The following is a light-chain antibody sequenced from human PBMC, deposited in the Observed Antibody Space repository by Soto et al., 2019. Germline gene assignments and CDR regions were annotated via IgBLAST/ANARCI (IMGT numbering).Light chain of an antibody. CDR2: TNN. CDR3: ASWDDSRRALV. J-gene: IGLJ3*02. V-gene: IGLV1-44*01. CDR1: SSNIGDNS. Sequence: QSVLTQPPSASETPGQRVTISCSGSSSNIGDNSVTWYQHLPGTAPNLLIYTNNQRPSGVPDRFSGSKSGTSASLAISGLQSVDEANYYCASWDDSRRALVFGGGTQVTVL.